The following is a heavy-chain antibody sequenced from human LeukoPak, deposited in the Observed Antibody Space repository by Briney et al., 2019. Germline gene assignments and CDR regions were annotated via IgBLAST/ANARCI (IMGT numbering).Heavy chain of an antibody. J-gene: IGHJ5*02. CDR1: GGSISSGDYC. Sequence: PSQTLSLTCTVSGGSISSGDYCWSWIRQPPGKGLEWIGYIYYSGSTYYNPSLKSRVTISVGTSKNQFSLKLSSVTAADTAVYYCARPRGSSGSYNWFDPWGQGTLVTVSS. CDR2: IYYSGST. CDR3: ARPRGSSGSYNWFDP. D-gene: IGHD6-19*01. V-gene: IGHV4-30-4*08.